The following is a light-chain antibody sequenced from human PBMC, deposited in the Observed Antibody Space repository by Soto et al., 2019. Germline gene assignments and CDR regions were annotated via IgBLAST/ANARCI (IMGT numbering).Light chain of an antibody. CDR1: QGIRND. V-gene: IGKV1-17*01. CDR2: AAS. CDR3: QQYNNWPPVT. J-gene: IGKJ1*01. Sequence: DIQMTQSPSTLSASVGDRVTITCRASQGIRNDLGWYQQKPGKAPKRLIYAASSLQSGVPSRFSGSGSGTEFTLTISSLQPEDFAVYYCQQYNNWPPVTFGQGTKVDIK.